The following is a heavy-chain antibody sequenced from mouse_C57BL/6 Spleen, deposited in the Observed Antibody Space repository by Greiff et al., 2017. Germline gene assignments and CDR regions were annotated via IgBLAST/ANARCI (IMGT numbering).Heavy chain of an antibody. V-gene: IGHV1-61*01. J-gene: IGHJ2*01. CDR1: GYTFTSYW. Sequence: QVQLQQPGAELVRPGSSVKLSCKASGYTFTSYWMDWVKQRPGQGLEWIGNIYPSDSETHYNQKFKDKATLTVDKSSSTAYMQLSSLTSEDSAVYYCARLVDYFDYWGQGTTLTVSS. CDR3: ARLVDYFDY. D-gene: IGHD2-2*01. CDR2: IYPSDSET.